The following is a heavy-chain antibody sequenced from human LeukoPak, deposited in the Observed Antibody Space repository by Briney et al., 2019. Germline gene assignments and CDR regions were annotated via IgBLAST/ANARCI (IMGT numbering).Heavy chain of an antibody. CDR3: ATSQKYVGTPYYFDY. J-gene: IGHJ4*02. Sequence: GASVKVSCKASGYTFTRYDINWVRQATGQGLEWMGWMNPNSGNTGYAQKFQGRVTMTRNTSISTAYMELSSLRSEDTAVYYCATSQKYVGTPYYFDYWGQGTLATVSS. CDR1: GYTFTRYD. CDR2: MNPNSGNT. V-gene: IGHV1-8*01. D-gene: IGHD7-27*01.